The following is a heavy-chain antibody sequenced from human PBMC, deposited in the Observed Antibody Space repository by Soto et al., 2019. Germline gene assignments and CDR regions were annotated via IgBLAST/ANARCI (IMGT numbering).Heavy chain of an antibody. CDR3: AAGSHVDY. V-gene: IGHV3-30*03. CDR2: MSFDGINK. J-gene: IGHJ4*02. Sequence: QVQLVESGGGVVQPGRSLRLACSASGFTFGRYDMHWVRQAPGKGLEWVAVMSFDGINKYYAESVEGRFTISRDNSKSTVFLEVSSLRAEDTAVYYCAAGSHVDYSGQGTLVTVSS. D-gene: IGHD6-13*01. CDR1: GFTFGRYD.